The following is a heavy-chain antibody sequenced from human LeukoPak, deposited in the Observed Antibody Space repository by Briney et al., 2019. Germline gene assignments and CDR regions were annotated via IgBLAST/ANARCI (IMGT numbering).Heavy chain of an antibody. CDR2: IKQDGSEK. V-gene: IGHV3-7*01. D-gene: IGHD3-22*01. Sequence: GGSLRLSCAASGFTFSSYWMHWVRQAPGKGLEWVANIKQDGSEKYDVDSVKGRFIVSRDNAKNSLYLQMNSLRAEDTAVYYCARDRGTYYYDSSSHYDAFDIWGQGTMVTVSS. J-gene: IGHJ3*02. CDR3: ARDRGTYYYDSSSHYDAFDI. CDR1: GFTFSSYW.